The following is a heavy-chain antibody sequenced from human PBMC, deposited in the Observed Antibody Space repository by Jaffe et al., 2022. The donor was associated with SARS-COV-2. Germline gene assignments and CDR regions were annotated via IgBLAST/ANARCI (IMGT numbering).Heavy chain of an antibody. D-gene: IGHD2-8*01. J-gene: IGHJ5*02. Sequence: ELQLVESGGGLVQPGGSQRLSCAASGFIFSNYWMSWVRQAPGKGLEWVANIKEDGSEKYYVDSVKGRFTISRDNAKKSVYLQMNSLRAEDTAVYYCARDNDAGWLDPWGQGTLVTVSS. CDR3: ARDNDAGWLDP. CDR1: GFIFSNYW. V-gene: IGHV3-7*01. CDR2: IKEDGSEK.